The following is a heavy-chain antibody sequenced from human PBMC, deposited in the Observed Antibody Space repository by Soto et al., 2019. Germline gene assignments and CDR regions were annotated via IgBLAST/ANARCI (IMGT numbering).Heavy chain of an antibody. J-gene: IGHJ4*02. CDR1: GGSFSGXX. V-gene: IGHV4-34*01. D-gene: IGHD6-13*01. CDR2: INHSGST. Sequence: QVQLQXXXAGLLKPSETLSLTCAVYGGSFSGXXXXXXRQPPGKGLEWIGEINHSGSTNYNPSLXXXXXXXXXXXXXXXXXXXXSVTAADTAVYYCARVAGSSRTDYWGQGTLVTVSS. CDR3: ARVAGSSRTDY.